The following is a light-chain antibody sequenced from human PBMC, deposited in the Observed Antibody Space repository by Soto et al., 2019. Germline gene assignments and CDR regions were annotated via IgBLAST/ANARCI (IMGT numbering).Light chain of an antibody. CDR2: DAS. CDR1: QSVSNK. Sequence: EIGMTQSPATLSVSQGERVTLSCRASQSVSNKLAWYQQKPGQAPRLLIYDASGRATGIPARFSGSGSGTEFTLTISSLQSEDFAVYYCQQYNNWPPWTFGQGTKVDIK. CDR3: QQYNNWPPWT. J-gene: IGKJ1*01. V-gene: IGKV3-15*01.